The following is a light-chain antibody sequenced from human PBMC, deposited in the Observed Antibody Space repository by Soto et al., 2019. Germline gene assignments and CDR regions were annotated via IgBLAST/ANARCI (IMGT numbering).Light chain of an antibody. J-gene: IGLJ3*02. CDR1: SNDVGGYNY. CDR3: SSYVGGDKMV. V-gene: IGLV2-8*01. CDR2: DVT. Sequence: QSALTQPPSASGSPGQSVTISCTGTSNDVGGYNYVSWFQQHPGKAPKLLIYDVTTRPSGVPDRFSGSKSGNTASLSVSGLQAEDEATYYCSSYVGGDKMVFGGGTKMTVL.